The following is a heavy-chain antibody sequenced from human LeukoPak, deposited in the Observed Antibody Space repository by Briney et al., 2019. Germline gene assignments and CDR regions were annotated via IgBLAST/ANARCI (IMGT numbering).Heavy chain of an antibody. Sequence: PGGSLRLSCAASGFTFSSYAMSWVRQAPGKGLEWVSAISGSGGSTYYADSVKGRFTISRDNSKNTLYLQMNSLRAEDTAVYYCAKGDTYYYDSSGYYPHYFDYWGQGTLVTVSS. CDR3: AKGDTYYYDSSGYYPHYFDY. CDR1: GFTFSSYA. J-gene: IGHJ4*02. CDR2: ISGSGGST. V-gene: IGHV3-23*01. D-gene: IGHD3-22*01.